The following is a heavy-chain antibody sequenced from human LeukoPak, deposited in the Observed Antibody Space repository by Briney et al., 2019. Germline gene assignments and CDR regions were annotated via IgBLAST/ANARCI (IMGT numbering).Heavy chain of an antibody. J-gene: IGHJ5*02. V-gene: IGHV4-4*02. D-gene: IGHD6-13*01. CDR1: GGSISSGNW. CDR3: ARKISAAGSRWFDP. CDR2: SYHSGSS. Sequence: SETLSLTCAVSGGSISSGNWWSSGRQPPGKGLEWIGESYHSGSSNYNPSLKSRVTISVDKSKNQFSLKLSSVAAADTAVYYCARKISAAGSRWFDPWGQGTLVTVSS.